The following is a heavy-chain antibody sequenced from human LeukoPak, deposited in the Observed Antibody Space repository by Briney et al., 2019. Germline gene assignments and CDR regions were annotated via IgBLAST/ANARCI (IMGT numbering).Heavy chain of an antibody. CDR3: AKYLWTLYFDC. CDR1: GFTFSSYS. CDR2: ISGSSGTI. D-gene: IGHD2-21*01. J-gene: IGHJ4*02. Sequence: PGGSLRLSCAASGFTFSSYSMNWVRQAPGNGLEWVSYISGSSGTIYYADSVKGRFTISRDNAKNSLYLQMNSLRGEGTSVYYCAKYLWTLYFDCWGQGTLVTVAS. V-gene: IGHV3-48*01.